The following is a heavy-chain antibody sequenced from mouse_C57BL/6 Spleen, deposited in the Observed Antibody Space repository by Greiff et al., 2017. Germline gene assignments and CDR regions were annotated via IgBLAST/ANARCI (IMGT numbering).Heavy chain of an antibody. CDR3: ARPLYDYDAVYAMDY. V-gene: IGHV1-42*01. CDR2: INPSTGGT. Sequence: DVKLVESGPELVKPGASVKISCKATGYSFTGYYMKWVKQSPEKSLEWIGEINPSTGGTTYNQKFKAKATLTADKSSSTAYMQLKSLTSEDSAVYYCARPLYDYDAVYAMDYWGQGTSVTVSS. CDR1: GYSFTGYY. D-gene: IGHD2-4*01. J-gene: IGHJ4*01.